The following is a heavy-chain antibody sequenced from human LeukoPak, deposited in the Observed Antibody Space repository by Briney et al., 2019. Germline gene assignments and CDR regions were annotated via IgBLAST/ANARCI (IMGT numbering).Heavy chain of an antibody. V-gene: IGHV3-7*04. D-gene: IGHD6-13*01. J-gene: IGHJ4*02. CDR3: ARITGIEAAGDY. Sequence: GGSLRLSCAASGFTFSTYWMSWVRQAPGRGLEWVANIKHDGSEKFYVDSVRGRFTISRDNAKKSLYLQLNSLRAEDTALYYCARITGIEAAGDYWGQGTLVTVSS. CDR2: IKHDGSEK. CDR1: GFTFSTYW.